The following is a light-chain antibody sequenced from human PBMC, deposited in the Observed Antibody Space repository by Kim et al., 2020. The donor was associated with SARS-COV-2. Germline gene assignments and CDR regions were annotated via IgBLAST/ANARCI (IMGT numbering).Light chain of an antibody. CDR2: AAS. CDR3: QQSHTAPLLT. V-gene: IGKV1-39*01. CDR1: QSISTY. Sequence: DIQMTQSPSSLSASVGDRVTIACRASQSISTYLSWYQQKPGKAPNLLIYAASSLQSGVPSRFSGSGSGTDFTLTISSLQPEDFATYYCQQSHTAPLLTFGGGTKVEIK. J-gene: IGKJ4*01.